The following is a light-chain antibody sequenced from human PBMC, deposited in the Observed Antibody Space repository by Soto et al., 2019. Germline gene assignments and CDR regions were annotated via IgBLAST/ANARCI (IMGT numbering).Light chain of an antibody. CDR3: QQYYSVPYT. Sequence: VIWMTQSPSLLSASTGDRVTINCRLSQGINNYLAWYQQKPGKAPELLIYGTSTFQSGVPPRFSGSGSGTDFTITISYLQSEDCASYYCQQYYSVPYTFGQGTKLEIK. CDR1: QGINNY. CDR2: GTS. J-gene: IGKJ2*01. V-gene: IGKV1D-8*03.